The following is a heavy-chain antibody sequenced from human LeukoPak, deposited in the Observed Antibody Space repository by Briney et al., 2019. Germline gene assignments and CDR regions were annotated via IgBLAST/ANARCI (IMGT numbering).Heavy chain of an antibody. V-gene: IGHV4-39*01. CDR3: ARRLSTRSYYLDD. J-gene: IGHJ4*02. CDR1: GGSISFSSDY. D-gene: IGHD2/OR15-2a*01. CDR2: IYYSGTT. Sequence: SETLSLTCTVSGGSISFSSDYWGWIRQPPGKGLEWIGDIYYSGTTNYHPSLKIRVTMSVDTSKNQFSLKLNSATAADTAVYYCARRLSTRSYYLDDWGQGTLVVVPS.